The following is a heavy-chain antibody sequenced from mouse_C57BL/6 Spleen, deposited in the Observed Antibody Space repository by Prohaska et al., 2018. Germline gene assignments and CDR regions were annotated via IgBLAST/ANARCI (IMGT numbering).Heavy chain of an antibody. CDR2: INPNNGGT. J-gene: IGHJ3*01. V-gene: IGHV1-18*01. CDR3: ARGYYDYDGGIAWFAY. D-gene: IGHD2-4*01. Sequence: HGKSLEWIGDINPNNGGTIYNQKFKGKATLTVDKSSSTAYMELRSLTSEDTAVYYCARGYYDYDGGIAWFAYWGQGTLVTVSA.